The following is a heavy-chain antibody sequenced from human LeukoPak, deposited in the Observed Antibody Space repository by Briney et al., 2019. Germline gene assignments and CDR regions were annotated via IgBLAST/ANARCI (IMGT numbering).Heavy chain of an antibody. CDR1: GYTFTKYG. Sequence: ASVKVSCKASGYTFTKYGVYWVRQAPGQGLEWMGWINTNTGNPTYAQGFTGRFVFSLDTSVSTAYLQISSLKAEDTAVYYCARVVGCGGDCYSGISDYWGQGTLVTVSS. D-gene: IGHD2-21*02. V-gene: IGHV7-4-1*02. J-gene: IGHJ4*02. CDR3: ARVVGCGGDCYSGISDY. CDR2: INTNTGNP.